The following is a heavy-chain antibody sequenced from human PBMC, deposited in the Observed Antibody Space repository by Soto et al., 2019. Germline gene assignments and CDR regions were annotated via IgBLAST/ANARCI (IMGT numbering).Heavy chain of an antibody. D-gene: IGHD6-19*01. J-gene: IGHJ6*02. CDR2: IKQDGSEK. CDR3: ARAGPSGWYLGIYYYDYGMDV. V-gene: IGHV3-7*03. Sequence: EVQLVESGGGLVQPGGSLRLSCAASGFTFSSYWMSWVRQAPGKGLEWVANIKQDGSEKDYVDSVKGRFTISRDNAKNSLYMPMNSLRAEDTAVYYCARAGPSGWYLGIYYYDYGMDVWGQGTTVTVSS. CDR1: GFTFSSYW.